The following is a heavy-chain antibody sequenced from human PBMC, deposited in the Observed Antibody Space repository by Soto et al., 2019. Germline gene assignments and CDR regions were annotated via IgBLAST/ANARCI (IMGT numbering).Heavy chain of an antibody. Sequence: VASVKVSCKASGGTFSSYAISWVRQAPGQGLEWMGGIIPIFGTANYAQKFQGRVTITADESTSTAYMELSRLRSDDTAVYYCAREPMVRAAHGFDIWGQGTMVTVSS. CDR1: GGTFSSYA. V-gene: IGHV1-69*13. J-gene: IGHJ3*02. D-gene: IGHD3-10*01. CDR2: IIPIFGTA. CDR3: AREPMVRAAHGFDI.